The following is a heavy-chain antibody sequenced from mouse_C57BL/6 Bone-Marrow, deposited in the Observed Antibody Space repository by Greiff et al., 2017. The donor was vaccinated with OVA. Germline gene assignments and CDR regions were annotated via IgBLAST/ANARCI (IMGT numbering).Heavy chain of an antibody. Sequence: VKLVESRAELARPGASVKLSCKASGYTLTSYGISWVKQRTGQGLEWIGEIYPRSGNTYYNEKFKGKATLTADKSSSTAYMELRSLTSEDSAVYFCALTQYFDVWGTGTTVTVSS. CDR2: IYPRSGNT. V-gene: IGHV1-81*01. CDR1: GYTLTSYG. CDR3: ALTQYFDV. D-gene: IGHD4-1*01. J-gene: IGHJ1*03.